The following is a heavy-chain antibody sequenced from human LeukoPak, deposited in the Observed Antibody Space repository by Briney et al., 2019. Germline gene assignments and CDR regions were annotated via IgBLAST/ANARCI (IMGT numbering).Heavy chain of an antibody. D-gene: IGHD6-6*01. CDR2: IKQDGSDK. Sequence: WGSLRLSCAASGFTFSTYWMTWVRQAPGKGLEWVANIKQDGSDKYYVDSVKGRFTISRDNAKNSLYLQMNSLRAEDTAVYYCARFRYSSSAFDYWGQGTLVTVSS. J-gene: IGHJ4*02. V-gene: IGHV3-7*01. CDR3: ARFRYSSSAFDY. CDR1: GFTFSTYW.